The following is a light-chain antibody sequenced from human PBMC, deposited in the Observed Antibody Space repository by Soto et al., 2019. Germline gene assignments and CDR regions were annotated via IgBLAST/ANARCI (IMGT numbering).Light chain of an antibody. CDR2: DVS. J-gene: IGKJ5*01. V-gene: IGKV1-5*01. CDR1: QSISGW. Sequence: DIQMTQSPSTLSASVGDRVTITCRASQSISGWLAWYQQKPGKAPKLLIYDVSSLESGVPSRFSGSGSGTDFTLTISSLQPEDFAIYYCQQTYTTPEITFGQGTRLEIK. CDR3: QQTYTTPEIT.